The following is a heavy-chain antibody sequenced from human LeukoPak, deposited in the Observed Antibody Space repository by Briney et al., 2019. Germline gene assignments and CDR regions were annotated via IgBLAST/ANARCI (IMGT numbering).Heavy chain of an antibody. Sequence: GGSLRLSCAASGFTFSNAWMSWVRQAPGKGLEWVGRIKSKTDGGTTDYAAPVKGRFTISREDSKNTLYLQMNSLKTEDTAVYYCVGSFWSGYYSGYYFDNWGQGTLVTVSS. CDR1: GFTFSNAW. CDR3: VGSFWSGYYSGYYFDN. CDR2: IKSKTDGGTT. V-gene: IGHV3-15*01. D-gene: IGHD3-3*01. J-gene: IGHJ4*02.